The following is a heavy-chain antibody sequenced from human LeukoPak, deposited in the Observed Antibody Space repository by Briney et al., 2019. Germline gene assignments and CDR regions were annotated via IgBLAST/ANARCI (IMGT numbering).Heavy chain of an antibody. CDR1: GFTFSSYS. D-gene: IGHD1-26*01. Sequence: GGSLRLSCAASGFTFSSYSMNWVRQAPGKGLEWVSGISSSGRYIYYADSVKGRFTISRDSAKNSLYLQMDSLRAEDTAVYYCARTRSGSSYYFDYWGQGTLVTVSS. V-gene: IGHV3-21*04. CDR3: ARTRSGSSYYFDY. CDR2: ISSSGRYI. J-gene: IGHJ4*02.